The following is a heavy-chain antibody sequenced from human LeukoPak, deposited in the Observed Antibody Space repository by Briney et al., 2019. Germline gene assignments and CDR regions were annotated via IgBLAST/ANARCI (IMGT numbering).Heavy chain of an antibody. CDR2: ISSSGSTI. V-gene: IGHV3-11*01. D-gene: IGHD6-13*01. J-gene: IGHJ6*02. CDR3: ARDQPRRSSIDYGMDV. CDR1: GFTFSDYY. Sequence: GGSLRLSCAASGFTFSDYYMSWIRQAPGKGLEWVSYISSSGSTIYYADSVKGRFTISRDNAKNSLYLQMNSLRAEDTAVYYCARDQPRRSSIDYGMDVWGQGTTVTVSS.